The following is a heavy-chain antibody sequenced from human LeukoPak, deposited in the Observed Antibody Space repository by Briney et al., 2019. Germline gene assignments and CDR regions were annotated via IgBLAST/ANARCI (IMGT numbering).Heavy chain of an antibody. CDR2: ISGSGGST. V-gene: IGHV3-23*01. CDR3: AKDRLSNGDPAAY. Sequence: GGSLRLSCAASGFTFSSYAMHWVRQAPGKGLEWVSTISGSGGSTYYADSVKGRFTISRDNSKITLYLQMNSLRAEDTAVYYCAKDRLSNGDPAAYWGQGTLVTVSS. J-gene: IGHJ4*02. D-gene: IGHD4-17*01. CDR1: GFTFSSYA.